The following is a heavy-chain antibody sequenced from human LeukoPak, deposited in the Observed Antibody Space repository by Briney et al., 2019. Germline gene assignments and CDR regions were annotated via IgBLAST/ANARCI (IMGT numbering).Heavy chain of an antibody. Sequence: ASVKVSCKASGYTFTSYDINWVRQATGQGLEWMGWMNPNSGNTGYAQKFQGRVTMTRNTSISTAYMELSSLRSEDTAVYYCAAVGFWSGDDAFDIWGQGTMVTVSS. CDR3: AAVGFWSGDDAFDI. CDR1: GYTFTSYD. V-gene: IGHV1-8*01. J-gene: IGHJ3*02. D-gene: IGHD3-3*01. CDR2: MNPNSGNT.